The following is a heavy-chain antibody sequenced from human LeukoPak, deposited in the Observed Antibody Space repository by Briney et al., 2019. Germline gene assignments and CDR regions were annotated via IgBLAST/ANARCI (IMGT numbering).Heavy chain of an antibody. CDR3: ARLPGYYDFWSGYFDY. CDR2: IYSSGSA. Sequence: SETLSLTCTVSGGSISSSSYYWGWIRQPPGKGLEWIGNIYSSGSAYYNPSLKSRITISVDTSKNQFSLRLSSVTAADTAVYYCARLPGYYDFWSGYFDYWGQGTLVTVSS. CDR1: GGSISSSSYY. J-gene: IGHJ4*02. V-gene: IGHV4-39*01. D-gene: IGHD3-3*01.